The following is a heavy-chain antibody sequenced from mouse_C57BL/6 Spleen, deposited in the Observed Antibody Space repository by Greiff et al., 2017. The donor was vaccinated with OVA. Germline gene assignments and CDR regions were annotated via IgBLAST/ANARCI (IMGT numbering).Heavy chain of an antibody. CDR3: EGGGDYYGSSCFDFDV. Sequence: VMLVESGAELMKPGASVKLSCKATGYTFTGYWIEWVKQRPGHGLEWIGEILPGSGSTNYNEKFKGQATLTADTSSNTAYMQLSSLTTEDSAIYYCEGGGDYYGSSCFDFDVWGTGTTVTVSS. CDR1: GYTFTGYW. V-gene: IGHV1-9*01. CDR2: ILPGSGST. D-gene: IGHD1-1*01. J-gene: IGHJ1*03.